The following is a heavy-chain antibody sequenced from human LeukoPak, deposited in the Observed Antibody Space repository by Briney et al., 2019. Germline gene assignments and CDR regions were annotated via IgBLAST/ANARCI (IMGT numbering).Heavy chain of an antibody. Sequence: SETLSLTCTVSGGSISSYYWSWIRQPPGKGLEWIGYIYYSGSTNYNPSLKSRVTISVDTSKNQFSLKLSSVTAADTAVYYCARSAALDGYYYDSSGDEYFQHWGQGTLVTVSS. CDR2: IYYSGST. D-gene: IGHD3-22*01. CDR3: ARSAALDGYYYDSSGDEYFQH. CDR1: GGSISSYY. J-gene: IGHJ1*01. V-gene: IGHV4-59*08.